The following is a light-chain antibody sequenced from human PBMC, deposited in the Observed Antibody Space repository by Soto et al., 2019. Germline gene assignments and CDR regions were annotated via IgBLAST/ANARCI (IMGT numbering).Light chain of an antibody. V-gene: IGKV4-1*01. CDR1: QSVLYSSNNMNY. CDR2: WAT. J-gene: IGKJ2*02. Sequence: IVMTHSPDSLALSLGERATINCKSSQSVLYSSNNMNYLAWYQQKPGQPPKLLIYWATSRVSGVPDRFSGSGSGTDFTLTIRSLQAEDVAVYYCQQYYSTPRTFGQGTKLEIK. CDR3: QQYYSTPRT.